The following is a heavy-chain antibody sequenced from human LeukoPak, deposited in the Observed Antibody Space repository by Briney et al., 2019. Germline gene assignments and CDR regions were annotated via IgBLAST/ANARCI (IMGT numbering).Heavy chain of an antibody. CDR3: AKGPSITMIRGGQWYYYMDV. CDR1: GGTFSSYA. J-gene: IGHJ6*03. V-gene: IGHV1-69*06. Sequence: ASVKVSCKASGGTFSSYAISWVRQAPGQGLEWMGGIIPIFGTANYAQKFQGRVTITADKSTSTVYMELSSLRSEDTAVYYCAKGPSITMIRGGQWYYYMDVWGKGTTVTISS. CDR2: IIPIFGTA. D-gene: IGHD3-10*01.